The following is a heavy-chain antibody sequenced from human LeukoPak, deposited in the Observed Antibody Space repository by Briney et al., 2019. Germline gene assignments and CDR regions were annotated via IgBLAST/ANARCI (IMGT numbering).Heavy chain of an antibody. D-gene: IGHD6-13*01. Sequence: GASVKVSCKASGYTFTSYDINWVRQAPGQGLEWMGGIIPIFGTANYAQKFQGRVTITADESTSTAYMELSSLRSEDTAVYYCARVGSSSWYVGNWFDPWGQGTLVTVSS. J-gene: IGHJ5*02. V-gene: IGHV1-69*13. CDR3: ARVGSSSWYVGNWFDP. CDR2: IIPIFGTA. CDR1: GYTFTSYD.